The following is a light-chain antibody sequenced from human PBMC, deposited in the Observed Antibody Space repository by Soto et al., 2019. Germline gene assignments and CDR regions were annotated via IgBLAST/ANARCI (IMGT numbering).Light chain of an antibody. CDR1: QDISDW. CDR3: QQYNTYPLT. J-gene: IGKJ4*01. CDR2: AAS. Sequence: DIQMTQSPSSLSASVGDRVTITCRASQDISDWLAWYQQKPAKAPKSLIYAASLLQTGVPSRVSGSGSETDFTLTISSLQPEDSATYYCQQYNTYPLTFGGGTQVEIK. V-gene: IGKV1D-16*01.